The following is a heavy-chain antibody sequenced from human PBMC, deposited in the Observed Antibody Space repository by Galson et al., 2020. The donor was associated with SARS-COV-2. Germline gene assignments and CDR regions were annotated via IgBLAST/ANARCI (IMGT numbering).Heavy chain of an antibody. V-gene: IGHV4-34*01. CDR3: ARGGRWLHNPYYYYGMDV. J-gene: IGHJ6*02. D-gene: IGHD5-12*01. CDR1: GGSFSGYY. CDR2: INHSGST. Sequence: SQASETLSLTCAVYGGSFSGYYWSWIRQPPGKGLEWIGEINHSGSTNYNPSLKSRVTISVDTSKNQFSLKLSSVTAADTAVYYCARGGRWLHNPYYYYGMDVWGQGTTVTVSS.